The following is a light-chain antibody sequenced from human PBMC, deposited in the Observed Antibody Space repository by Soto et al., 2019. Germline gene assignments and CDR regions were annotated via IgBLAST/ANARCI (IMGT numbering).Light chain of an antibody. J-gene: IGLJ3*02. CDR2: EVN. CDR3: SSYAGIITPWI. CDR1: NSDVGRYNF. Sequence: SALIQPASVSGSPGQSITISCTGTNSDVGRYNFVSWYQQHPGKAPKLIIYEVNNRPSGVSNRFSGSKSGTTASLTISGLQTEDEADYYCSSYAGIITPWIFGGGTKVTVL. V-gene: IGLV2-14*01.